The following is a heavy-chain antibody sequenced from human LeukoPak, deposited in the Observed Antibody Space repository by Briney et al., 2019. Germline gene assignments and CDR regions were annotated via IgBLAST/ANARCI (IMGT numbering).Heavy chain of an antibody. CDR1: GYTFTGCY. J-gene: IGHJ4*02. Sequence: ASVKVSCKASGYTFTGCYLFWVRQAPGQGLEWMGWINPNSGATKYAQKFQGRVTLTRDTSIRTTYMELSSLRSDDTAVYYCARDERYSYGDNHYPDLGFWGQGTPVTVSS. CDR3: ARDERYSYGDNHYPDLGF. V-gene: IGHV1-2*02. CDR2: INPNSGAT. D-gene: IGHD4/OR15-4a*01.